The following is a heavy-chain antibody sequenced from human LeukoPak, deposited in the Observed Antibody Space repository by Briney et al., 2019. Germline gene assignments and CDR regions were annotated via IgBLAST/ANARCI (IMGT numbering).Heavy chain of an antibody. J-gene: IGHJ4*02. V-gene: IGHV4-34*01. CDR3: ARRRVGFYFDY. CDR2: INHSGST. D-gene: IGHD1-26*01. CDR1: GGSFSGYY. Sequence: SETLSLTCAAYGGSFSGYYWSWIRQPPGKGLEWIGEINHSGSTNYNPSLKSRVTISVDTSKNQFSLKLSSVTAADTAVYYCARRRVGFYFDYWGQGTLVTVSS.